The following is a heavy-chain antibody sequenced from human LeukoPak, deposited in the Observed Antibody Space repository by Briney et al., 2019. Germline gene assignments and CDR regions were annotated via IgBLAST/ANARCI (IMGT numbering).Heavy chain of an antibody. D-gene: IGHD6-19*01. V-gene: IGHV3-23*01. CDR2: ISGSGGST. J-gene: IGHJ3*02. CDR1: GFTFSSYA. CDR3: ANAIKDSSGWSRDAFDI. Sequence: GGSLRLSCAASGFTFSSYAMSWVRQAPGKGLEWVSAISGSGGSTYYADSVKGRFTISRDNSKNTLYLQMNSLRAEDTAVYYCANAIKDSSGWSRDAFDIWGQGTMVTVSS.